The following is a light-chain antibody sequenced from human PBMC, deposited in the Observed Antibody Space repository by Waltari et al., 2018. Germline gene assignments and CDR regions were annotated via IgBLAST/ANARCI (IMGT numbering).Light chain of an antibody. CDR3: QQTYGTPQT. V-gene: IGKV1-39*01. Sequence: DIQMTKSPSSLSASVGDRATITCRASQNITIYLSWFQHKPGKAPKLLIYTTSTLQSGVPSRFSGSGSGTDFTLTISSLQPEDFATYYCQQTYGTPQTFGQGTKIEI. CDR1: QNITIY. CDR2: TTS. J-gene: IGKJ2*01.